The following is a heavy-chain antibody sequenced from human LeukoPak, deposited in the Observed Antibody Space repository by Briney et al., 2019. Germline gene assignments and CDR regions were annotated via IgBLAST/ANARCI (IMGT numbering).Heavy chain of an antibody. J-gene: IGHJ4*02. V-gene: IGHV4-59*08. CDR2: IYYSGST. CDR1: GGSISSYY. D-gene: IGHD2-21*02. Sequence: PSETLSLTCTVSGGSISSYYWSWIRQPPGKGLEWIGNIYYSGSTNSNPSLKSRVTISVNTSKSQFSLKLSAVTAADTAVYYCASQGGEVVTAIPDTNYFDYWGQGTLVTVSS. CDR3: ASQGGEVVTAIPDTNYFDY.